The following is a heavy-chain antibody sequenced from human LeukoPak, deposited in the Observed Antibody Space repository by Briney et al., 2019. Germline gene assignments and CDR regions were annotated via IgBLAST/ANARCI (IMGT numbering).Heavy chain of an antibody. D-gene: IGHD3-10*01. CDR3: ARHPLWFGELLSRDASWFDP. J-gene: IGHJ5*02. Sequence: PSETLSLTCTVSGGSISSSSYYWGWIRQPPGKGLEWIGSIYYSGSTYYNPSLKSRVTISVDTSKNQFSLKLSSVTAADTAVYYCARHPLWFGELLSRDASWFDPWGQGTLVTVSS. V-gene: IGHV4-39*01. CDR2: IYYSGST. CDR1: GGSISSSSYY.